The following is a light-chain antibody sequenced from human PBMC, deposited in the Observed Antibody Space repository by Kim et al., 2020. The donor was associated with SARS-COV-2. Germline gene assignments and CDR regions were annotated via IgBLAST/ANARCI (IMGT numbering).Light chain of an antibody. V-gene: IGKV3-15*01. CDR3: QQYDAWPLT. CDR2: DAS. CDR1: QSVYSN. J-gene: IGKJ4*01. Sequence: EIVMTQSPATLSVSPGERATLSCRASQSVYSNLAFYQQKPGQAPRLLIYDASTRAAGIPERFSGSGSGTEFTLTISSLQSEDSAIYYCQQYDAWPLTFGGGTKVDIK.